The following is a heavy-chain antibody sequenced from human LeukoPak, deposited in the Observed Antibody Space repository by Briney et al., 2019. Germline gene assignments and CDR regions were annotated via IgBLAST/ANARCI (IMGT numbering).Heavy chain of an antibody. Sequence: SETLSLTCTVSGDSMTRGGYYWSWVRQHPGKGREWVGFIYHSGTTFYNPSLESRATISVDTSQNQFSLKLTSVTAADTAVYYCARAVDYRNYFDYWGQGTLVTVSS. CDR3: ARAVDYRNYFDY. CDR1: GDSMTRGGYY. V-gene: IGHV4-31*03. J-gene: IGHJ4*02. D-gene: IGHD4-11*01. CDR2: IYHSGTT.